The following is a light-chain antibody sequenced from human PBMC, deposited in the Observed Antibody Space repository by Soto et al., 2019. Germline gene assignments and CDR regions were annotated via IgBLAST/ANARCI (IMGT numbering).Light chain of an antibody. J-gene: IGKJ3*01. V-gene: IGKV1-33*01. CDR3: QQYDNLPLT. CDR2: DAS. CDR1: QDINTC. Sequence: DIQMTQTPSSLSASVGDRVTITCQASQDINTCLNWYHQKPGKAPNLMIYDASHLATGVPSRFSGSGSGTHFTFTISSLQPEDTATYYCQQYDNLPLTLGPGTKVDIK.